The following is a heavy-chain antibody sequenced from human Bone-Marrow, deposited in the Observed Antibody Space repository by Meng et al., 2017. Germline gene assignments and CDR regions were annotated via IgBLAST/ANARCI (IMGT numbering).Heavy chain of an antibody. D-gene: IGHD1-1*01. CDR3: ASSWYYFDY. CDR1: GFTFSSYW. V-gene: IGHV3-7*01. Sequence: GESLKISCAASGFTFSSYWMSWVRQAPGKGLEWVANIKQDGSEKYYVDSVKGRFTISRDNAKNSLYLQMNSLRAEDTAVYQCASSWYYFDYWGQGTLVTVSS. CDR2: IKQDGSEK. J-gene: IGHJ4*02.